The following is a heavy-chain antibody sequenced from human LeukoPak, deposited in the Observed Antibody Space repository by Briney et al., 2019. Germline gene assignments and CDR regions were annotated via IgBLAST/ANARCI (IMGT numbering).Heavy chain of an antibody. CDR1: GYTFTGYY. J-gene: IGHJ4*02. V-gene: IGHV1-2*02. Sequence: ASVKVSCKASGYTFTGYYMHWVRQAPGQGLEWMGWIHPNSGGTNYAQKFQGRVTMTRDTSISTVYMELSSLRSDDTAVYYCARDYASGRVWFGELHYWGQGTLVTVSS. CDR3: ARDYASGRVWFGELHY. D-gene: IGHD3-10*01. CDR2: IHPNSGGT.